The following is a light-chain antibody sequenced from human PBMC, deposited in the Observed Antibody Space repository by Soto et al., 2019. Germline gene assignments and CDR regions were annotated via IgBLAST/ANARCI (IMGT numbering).Light chain of an antibody. CDR2: DDN. J-gene: IGLJ1*01. CDR1: SSNIGGNS. Sequence: QAVLTQTRSVSAAPGQKVTISCSGSSSNIGGNSVSWYQQLPGTAPKLLIYDDNKRPSGIPDRFSGSKSGTSATLGITGFQTGDEADYYCGSWDSSLSAYVFGTGTKVTV. CDR3: GSWDSSLSAYV. V-gene: IGLV1-51*01.